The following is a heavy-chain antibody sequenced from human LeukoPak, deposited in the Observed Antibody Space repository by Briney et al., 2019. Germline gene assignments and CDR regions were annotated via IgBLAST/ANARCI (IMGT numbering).Heavy chain of an antibody. CDR2: IRYDGSDE. J-gene: IGHJ4*02. D-gene: IGHD1-1*01. Sequence: GGSLRLSCAASGFTFSSYWMSWVRQAPGKGLEWEAFIRYDGSDESYADSVKGRFTISRDTSKNTLYLQMNSLRTEDTAVYYCTANWNGDYWGQGTLVSVSS. V-gene: IGHV3-30*02. CDR3: TANWNGDY. CDR1: GFTFSSYW.